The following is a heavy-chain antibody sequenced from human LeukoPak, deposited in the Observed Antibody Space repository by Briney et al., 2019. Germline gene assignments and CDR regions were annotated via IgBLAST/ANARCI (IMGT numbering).Heavy chain of an antibody. Sequence: ASVKVSCKAPGGTPSRYAISWVRQAPGQGPEWMGGIIPIFGTTNYAQKFQGRVTITADESTSTAYMELSSLRSEDTAVYYCAMIVGIASRGYFDYWGQGTLVTVSS. D-gene: IGHD3-10*01. CDR2: IIPIFGTT. V-gene: IGHV1-69*01. J-gene: IGHJ4*02. CDR3: AMIVGIASRGYFDY. CDR1: GGTPSRYA.